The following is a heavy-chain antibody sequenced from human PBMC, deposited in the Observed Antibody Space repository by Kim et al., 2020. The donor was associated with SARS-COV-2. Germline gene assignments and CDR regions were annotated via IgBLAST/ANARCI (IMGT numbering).Heavy chain of an antibody. Sequence: GGSLRLSCAASGFTFSSYGMHWVRQAPGKGLEWVAVISYDGSNKYYADSVKGRFTISRDNSKNTLYLQMNSLRAEDTAVYYCAKGGQYYDFWSGTFDYWGQGTLVTVSS. D-gene: IGHD3-3*01. CDR1: GFTFSSYG. J-gene: IGHJ4*02. CDR3: AKGGQYYDFWSGTFDY. CDR2: ISYDGSNK. V-gene: IGHV3-30*18.